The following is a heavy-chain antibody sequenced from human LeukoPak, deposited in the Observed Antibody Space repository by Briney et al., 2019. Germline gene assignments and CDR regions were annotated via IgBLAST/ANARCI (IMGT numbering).Heavy chain of an antibody. J-gene: IGHJ3*01. CDR1: GYTFTDYY. V-gene: IGHV1-2*06. Sequence: ASVKVACKAAGYTFTDYYIHWVRQAPGQGLEWMGRINPNSGGTVDPQKFQGRVTMNREGSISTAYMELNSLTSDDTAIYYCARDLIYYQLLLLSFDVWGQGTMVTVSS. D-gene: IGHD2-2*01. CDR2: INPNSGGT. CDR3: ARDLIYYQLLLLSFDV.